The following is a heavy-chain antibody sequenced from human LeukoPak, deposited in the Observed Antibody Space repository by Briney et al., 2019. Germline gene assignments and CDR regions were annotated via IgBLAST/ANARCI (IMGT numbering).Heavy chain of an antibody. J-gene: IGHJ4*02. CDR3: AKAPGPVLRYFDWFFDY. D-gene: IGHD3-9*01. CDR2: ISYDGSNK. Sequence: GGSLRLSCAASGFTFSSYGMLWVRQAPGKGLEWVAVISYDGSNKYYADSVKGRFTISRDNSKNTLYLQMNSLRAEDTAVYYCAKAPGPVLRYFDWFFDYWGQGTLVTVSS. V-gene: IGHV3-30*18. CDR1: GFTFSSYG.